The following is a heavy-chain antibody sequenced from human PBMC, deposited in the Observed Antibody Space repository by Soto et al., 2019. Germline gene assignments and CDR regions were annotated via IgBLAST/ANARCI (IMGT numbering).Heavy chain of an antibody. V-gene: IGHV4-31*03. CDR2: IYYSGST. CDR3: ARGSGRITIFGVVIIQFDP. CDR1: GGSISSGGYY. Sequence: QVQLQESGPGLVKPSQTLSLTCTVSGGSISSGGYYWSWIRQHPGKGLEWIGYIYYSGSTYYNPSLQSRVTISVDTSKNQFSLKLSSVTAADTAVYYCARGSGRITIFGVVIIQFDPWGQGTLVTVSS. D-gene: IGHD3-3*01. J-gene: IGHJ5*02.